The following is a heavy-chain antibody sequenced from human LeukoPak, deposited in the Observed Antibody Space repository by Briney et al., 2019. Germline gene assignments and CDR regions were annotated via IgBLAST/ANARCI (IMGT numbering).Heavy chain of an antibody. CDR2: TYYRSKWYN. Sequence: SQTLSLTFAISGDSVAINSVAWNWLRQSPSRRLEWLGRTYYRSKWYNDHAVSVKSRITINPDTSKNQFSLQLNSVTPEDTAVYYCARDSSRDYFYYWGQGTLVTVSS. J-gene: IGHJ4*02. V-gene: IGHV6-1*01. CDR3: ARDSSRDYFYY. CDR1: GDSVAINSVA.